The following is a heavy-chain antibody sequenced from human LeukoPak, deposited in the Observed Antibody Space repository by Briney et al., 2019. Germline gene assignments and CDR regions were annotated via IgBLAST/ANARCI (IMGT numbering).Heavy chain of an antibody. CDR1: GGTFSSYA. J-gene: IGHJ4*02. Sequence: SVTVSCTASGGTFSSYAISWVRQAPGQGLEWMGGIIPIFGTANYAQKFQGRVTITADESTSTAYMELSSLRSEDTAAYYCARVWAYDFWSGYSGYWGQGTLVTVSS. CDR2: IIPIFGTA. CDR3: ARVWAYDFWSGYSGY. D-gene: IGHD3-3*01. V-gene: IGHV1-69*01.